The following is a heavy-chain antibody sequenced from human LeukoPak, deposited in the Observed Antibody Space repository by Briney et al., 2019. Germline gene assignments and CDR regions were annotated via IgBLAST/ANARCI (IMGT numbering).Heavy chain of an antibody. D-gene: IGHD2-15*01. CDR1: GFTFSSYS. J-gene: IGHJ4*02. CDR2: ISSGSSYI. Sequence: GGSLRLSCAASGFTFSSYSMNWVRQAPGKGLEWVSSISSGSSYIYYADSVKGRFTISRDNAKNSLYLQMNSLRAEDTAVYYCARDPPLCSGGSCYFDYWGQGTLVTVSS. V-gene: IGHV3-21*01. CDR3: ARDPPLCSGGSCYFDY.